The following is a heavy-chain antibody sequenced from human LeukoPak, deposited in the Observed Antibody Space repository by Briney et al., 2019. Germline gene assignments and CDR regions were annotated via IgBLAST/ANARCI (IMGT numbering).Heavy chain of an antibody. D-gene: IGHD2-2*01. V-gene: IGHV3-30*02. CDR3: AKDPVLLDIVVVPAASPDWFDP. Sequence: PGGSLRLSCAASGFTFSSYGMHWVRQAPGKGLEWVAFIRYDGSNKYYADSVKGRFTISRDNSKNTLYLQMNSLRAEDTAVYYCAKDPVLLDIVVVPAASPDWFDPWGQGTLVTVSS. J-gene: IGHJ5*02. CDR2: IRYDGSNK. CDR1: GFTFSSYG.